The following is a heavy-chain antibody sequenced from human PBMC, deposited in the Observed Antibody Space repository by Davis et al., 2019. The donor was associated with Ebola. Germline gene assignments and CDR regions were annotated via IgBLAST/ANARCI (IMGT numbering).Heavy chain of an antibody. CDR2: INSDGSSS. CDR1: GFTFSSYW. Sequence: PGGSLRLSCAASGFTFSSYWMHWVRQAPGKGLVWVSRINSDGSSSTREYADSVKGRFTISRDNDKNTLYLQMNSLGAEDTGIYYCTRVTGYNKPIEYWGQGTLVTVSS. CDR3: TRVTGYNKPIEY. D-gene: IGHD5-24*01. J-gene: IGHJ4*02. V-gene: IGHV3-74*03.